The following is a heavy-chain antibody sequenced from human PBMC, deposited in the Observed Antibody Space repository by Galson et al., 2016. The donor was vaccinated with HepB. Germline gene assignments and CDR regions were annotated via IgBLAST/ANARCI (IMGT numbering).Heavy chain of an antibody. J-gene: IGHJ4*02. Sequence: PALVKPTQTLTLTCTFSGFSLSARGMRVSWIRQPPGKALEWLARIDWAADTFYSTSLKTRLTVSKDTSKKQVVLTMTNMDPVDTPTYYCARLFTGYFDYWGQGTLVTVSS. D-gene: IGHD3-10*01. CDR1: GFSLSARGMR. CDR2: IDWAADT. CDR3: ARLFTGYFDY. V-gene: IGHV2-70*04.